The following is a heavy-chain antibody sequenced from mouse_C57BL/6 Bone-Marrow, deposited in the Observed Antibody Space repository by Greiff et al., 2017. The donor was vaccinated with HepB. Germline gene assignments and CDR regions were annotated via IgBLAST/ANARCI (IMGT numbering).Heavy chain of an antibody. CDR3: AREGGPWFAY. J-gene: IGHJ3*01. V-gene: IGHV1-69*01. D-gene: IGHD1-1*02. Sequence: QVQLKQPGAELVMPGASVKLSCKASGYTFTSYWMHWVKQRPGQGLEWIGEIDPSDSYTNYNQKFKGKSTLTVDKSSSTAYMQLSSLTSEDSAVYYWAREGGPWFAYWGQGTLVTVSA. CDR1: GYTFTSYW. CDR2: IDPSDSYT.